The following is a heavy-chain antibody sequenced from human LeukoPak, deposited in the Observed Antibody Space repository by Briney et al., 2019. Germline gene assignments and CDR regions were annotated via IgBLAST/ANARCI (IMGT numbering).Heavy chain of an antibody. CDR1: GGSISSSSYY. D-gene: IGHD4-17*01. CDR3: ARATVTMLVDY. Sequence: SETLSLTCTVCGGSISSSSYYWGWIRQPPGKGLEWFGSIYYSRSTYYNPSLKSRVTISVDTSKNQFSLQLSSVTAADTAVYYCARATVTMLVDYWGQGTLVTVSS. CDR2: IYYSRST. V-gene: IGHV4-39*01. J-gene: IGHJ4*02.